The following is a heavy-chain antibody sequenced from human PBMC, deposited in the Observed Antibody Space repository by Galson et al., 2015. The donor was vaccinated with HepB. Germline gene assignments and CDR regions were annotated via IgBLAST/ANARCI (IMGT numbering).Heavy chain of an antibody. Sequence: SLRLSCAASGFTVSSNYMSWVRQAPGKGLEWVSVIYSGGSTYYADSVKGRFTISRDNSKNTLYLQMNSLRAEDTAVYYCARSLLFEYSSSSENDAFDIWGQGTMVTVSS. CDR1: GFTVSSNY. V-gene: IGHV3-66*02. D-gene: IGHD6-6*01. CDR3: ARSLLFEYSSSSENDAFDI. J-gene: IGHJ3*02. CDR2: IYSGGST.